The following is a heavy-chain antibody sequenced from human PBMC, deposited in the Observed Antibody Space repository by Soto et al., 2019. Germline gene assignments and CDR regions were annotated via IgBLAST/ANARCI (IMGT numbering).Heavy chain of an antibody. CDR3: ARIAEAAAGGGDWFDP. CDR1: GGTFSSYT. V-gene: IGHV1-69*02. CDR2: IIPILGIA. D-gene: IGHD6-13*01. J-gene: IGHJ5*02. Sequence: QVQLVQSGAEVKKPGSSVKVSCKASGGTFSSYTISWVRQAPGQGLEWMGRIIPILGIANYAQKFQGRVTITADKSTRTAYMELSGLRSEDTAVYYCARIAEAAAGGGDWFDPWGQGTLVAVSS.